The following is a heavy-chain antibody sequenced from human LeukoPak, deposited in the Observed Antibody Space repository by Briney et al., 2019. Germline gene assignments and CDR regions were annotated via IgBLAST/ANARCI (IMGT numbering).Heavy chain of an antibody. CDR2: ISAYNGNT. V-gene: IGHV1-18*01. D-gene: IGHD2-2*01. J-gene: IGHJ4*02. CDR3: ARDICGSTACLLYYFDY. Sequence: ASVKVSCKASGYTFTSYGISWVRQAPGQGLEWMEWISAYNGNTKYAQKLQGRVTMTTDTSTSTAYMEVRSLRSDDTAVYYCARDICGSTACLLYYFDYWGQGTLVTVSS. CDR1: GYTFTSYG.